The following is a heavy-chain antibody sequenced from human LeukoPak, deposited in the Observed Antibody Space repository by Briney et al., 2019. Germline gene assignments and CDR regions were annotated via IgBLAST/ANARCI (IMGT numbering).Heavy chain of an antibody. D-gene: IGHD6-19*01. CDR3: AKVQQWLVVY. CDR1: GFTFDDYA. J-gene: IGHJ4*02. V-gene: IGHV3-23*01. Sequence: GGSLRLSCAASGFTFDDYAMHWVRQAPGKGLEWVSAISGSGGSTYYADSVKGRFTISRDNSKNTLYLQMNSLRAEDTAVYYCAKVQQWLVVYWGQGTLVTVSS. CDR2: ISGSGGST.